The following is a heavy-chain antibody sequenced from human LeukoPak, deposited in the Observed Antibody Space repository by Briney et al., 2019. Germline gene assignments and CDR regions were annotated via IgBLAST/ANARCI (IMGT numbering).Heavy chain of an antibody. J-gene: IGHJ4*02. D-gene: IGHD3-10*01. Sequence: SGPTLVKPTQTLTLTCTFSGFSFSTSGVGVGWIRQPPGKALEWLALIYWDDDKRYSPSLKSRLTITKDTSKNQVVLTMTNMDPVDTATYYCARLYGSGSLDYWGQGTLVTVSS. CDR2: IYWDDDK. V-gene: IGHV2-5*02. CDR3: ARLYGSGSLDY. CDR1: GFSFSTSGVG.